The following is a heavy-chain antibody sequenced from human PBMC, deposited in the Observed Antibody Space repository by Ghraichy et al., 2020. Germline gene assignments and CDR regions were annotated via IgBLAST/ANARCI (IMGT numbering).Heavy chain of an antibody. CDR3: ARGGYSSGWSYPYYYYGMDV. J-gene: IGHJ6*02. D-gene: IGHD6-19*01. CDR2: INPNSGGT. Sequence: ASGKVSCKASGYTFTGYYMHWVRQAPGQGLEWMGWINPNSGGTNYAQKFQGRVTMTRDTSISTAYMELSRLRSDDTAVYYCARGGYSSGWSYPYYYYGMDVWGQGTTVTVSS. V-gene: IGHV1-2*02. CDR1: GYTFTGYY.